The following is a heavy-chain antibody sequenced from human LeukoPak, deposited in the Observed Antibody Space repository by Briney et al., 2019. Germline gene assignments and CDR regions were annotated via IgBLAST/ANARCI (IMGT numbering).Heavy chain of an antibody. V-gene: IGHV4-4*09. CDR2: IYASGST. Sequence: SETLSLTCTVSGGSISNYYWGWIRQPPGKGLDWIAYIYASGSTYYNPSLTRRVTMSMVASTNQFSLRLTSVTAADTAVYFCARLHPRTSYDFRSGSYAFDYWGQGILVTVSS. CDR1: GGSISNYY. J-gene: IGHJ4*02. D-gene: IGHD3-3*01. CDR3: ARLHPRTSYDFRSGSYAFDY.